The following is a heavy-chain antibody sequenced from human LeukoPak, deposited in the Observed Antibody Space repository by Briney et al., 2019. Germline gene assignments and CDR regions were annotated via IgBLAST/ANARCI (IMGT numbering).Heavy chain of an antibody. CDR3: AREEPFDS. D-gene: IGHD1-14*01. CDR1: GYTFTSYY. CDR2: IIPIFGTA. V-gene: IGHV1-69*13. Sequence: GASVTVSCKASGYTFTSYYMHWVRQAPGQGLEWMGGIIPIFGTANYAQKFQGRVTITADESTSTAYMELSSLRSEDTAVYYCAREEPFDSWGQGTLVTVSS. J-gene: IGHJ4*02.